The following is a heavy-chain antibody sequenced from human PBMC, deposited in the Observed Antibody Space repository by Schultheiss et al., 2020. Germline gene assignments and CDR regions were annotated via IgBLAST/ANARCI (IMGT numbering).Heavy chain of an antibody. J-gene: IGHJ5*02. V-gene: IGHV3-69-1*01. CDR1: GFTFGDYA. D-gene: IGHD3-3*01. CDR2: MSSSSYI. Sequence: GGSLRLSCTASGFTFGDYAMSWVRQAPGKGLDWVSSMSSSSYIYYADSVKGRFTISRDNAKNSLYLQMNSLRAEDTAVYYCARDRATIFGVANWFDPWGQGTLVNVSS. CDR3: ARDRATIFGVANWFDP.